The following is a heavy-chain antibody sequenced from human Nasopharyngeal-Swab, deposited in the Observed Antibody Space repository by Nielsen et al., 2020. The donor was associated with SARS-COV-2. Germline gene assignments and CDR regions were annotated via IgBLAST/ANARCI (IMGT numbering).Heavy chain of an antibody. V-gene: IGHV4-39*01. Sequence: SETLSLTCTVSGGSISSSSYYWGWIRQPPGKGLEWIGSIYYSGSTYYNPSLKSRVTISVDTSKNQFSLKLSSVTAADTAVYYCARRDDSGYYDWFDPWGQGTLVTVSS. D-gene: IGHD3-22*01. CDR2: IYYSGST. CDR1: GGSISSSSYY. J-gene: IGHJ5*02. CDR3: ARRDDSGYYDWFDP.